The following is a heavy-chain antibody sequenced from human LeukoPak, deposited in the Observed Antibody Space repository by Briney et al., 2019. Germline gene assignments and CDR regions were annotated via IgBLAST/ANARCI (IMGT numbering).Heavy chain of an antibody. CDR3: AGGEWDLLFDY. V-gene: IGHV4-59*01. J-gene: IGHJ4*02. CDR1: GGSISGYY. D-gene: IGHD1-26*01. CDR2: IFYSGST. Sequence: SETLSLTCTVSGGSISGYYWSWIRQPPGKGLEWIGYIFYSGSTNYNPSLKSRVTISVDTSKNQFSLKLSSVTAADTAVYYCAGGEWDLLFDYWGQGTLVTVSS.